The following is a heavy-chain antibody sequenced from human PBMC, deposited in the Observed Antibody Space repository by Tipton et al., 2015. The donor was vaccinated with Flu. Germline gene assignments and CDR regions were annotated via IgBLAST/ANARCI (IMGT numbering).Heavy chain of an antibody. CDR3: ARHSYYVTSGYSFSFDL. J-gene: IGHJ5*02. Sequence: TLSLTCSVSGGALTSSSHYWGWIRQPPGKGLERIGSIYYSGNTYYNPSLKRRVTISVDTSKNQFSLRLGSVTAADTAVYFCARHSYYVTSGYSFSFDLWGQGTQVTVSS. CDR2: IYYSGNT. V-gene: IGHV4-39*01. D-gene: IGHD3-22*01. CDR1: GGALTSSSHY.